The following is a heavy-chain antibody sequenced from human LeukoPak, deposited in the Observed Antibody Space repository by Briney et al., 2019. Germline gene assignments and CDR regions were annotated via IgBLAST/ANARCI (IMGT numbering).Heavy chain of an antibody. CDR1: GGSISSYY. V-gene: IGHV4-59*01. J-gene: IGHJ4*02. CDR3: ASLRISMVRGAYLYYFDY. CDR2: IYYSGST. D-gene: IGHD3-10*01. Sequence: SETLSLTCTVSGGSISSYYWSWIRQPPGKGLEWIGYIYYSGSTNYNPSLKSRVTISVDTSKNQFSLKLGSVTAADTAVYYCASLRISMVRGAYLYYFDYWGQGTLVTVSS.